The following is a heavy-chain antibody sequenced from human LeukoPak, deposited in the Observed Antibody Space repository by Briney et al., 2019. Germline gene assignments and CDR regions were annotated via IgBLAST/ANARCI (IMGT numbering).Heavy chain of an antibody. CDR2: INSDGSST. J-gene: IGHJ4*02. CDR1: GFTFSNYR. Sequence: PGGSLRLSCAASGFTFSNYRLNWVRQAPGKGLVWVSRINSDGSSTSYADSVKGRFTISRDNAKNTLYLQMNSLRAEDTAVYYCASQRWLQSSFDYWGQGTLVTVSS. D-gene: IGHD5-24*01. V-gene: IGHV3-74*01. CDR3: ASQRWLQSSFDY.